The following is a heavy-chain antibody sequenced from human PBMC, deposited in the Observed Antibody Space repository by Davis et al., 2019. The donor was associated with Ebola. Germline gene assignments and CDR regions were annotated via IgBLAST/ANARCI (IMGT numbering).Heavy chain of an antibody. J-gene: IGHJ5*02. Sequence: GRSLRLSCAASGFTFSSYWMSWVRQAPGKGLEWVANIKQDGSEKYYVDSVKGRFTISRDNAKNSLYLQMNSLRAEDTAVYYCARVKSDFWSGSLPGFDPWAREPWSPSPQ. CDR1: GFTFSSYW. V-gene: IGHV3-7*01. CDR2: IKQDGSEK. D-gene: IGHD3-3*01. CDR3: ARVKSDFWSGSLPGFDP.